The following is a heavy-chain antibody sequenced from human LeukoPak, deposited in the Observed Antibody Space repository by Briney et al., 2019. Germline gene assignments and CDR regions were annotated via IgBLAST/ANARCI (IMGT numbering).Heavy chain of an antibody. D-gene: IGHD6-19*01. CDR1: GGPFSNFA. Sequence: ASVKVSCKASGGPFSNFAVSWVRQAPGHGLEWMGRILPILGTVHYAQHLQGRVTITADKVTNTIYMDMSSLRTEDTAVYFCATKERYNGWYGGAFDIWGQGTTVTVSS. V-gene: IGHV1-69*04. CDR2: ILPILGTV. CDR3: ATKERYNGWYGGAFDI. J-gene: IGHJ3*02.